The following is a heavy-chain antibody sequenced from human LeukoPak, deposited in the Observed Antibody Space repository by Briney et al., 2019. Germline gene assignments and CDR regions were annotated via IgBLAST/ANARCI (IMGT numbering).Heavy chain of an antibody. V-gene: IGHV1-18*01. D-gene: IGHD3-22*01. CDR2: ISAYNGNT. CDR3: ASTPPAPYYYDSSGYYG. Sequence: ASVKVSCKASGGTFSSYAISWVRQAPGQGLEWMGWISAYNGNTNYAQKLQGRVTMTTDTSTSTAYMELRSLRSDDTAVYYCASTPPAPYYYDSSGYYGWGQGTLVTVSS. CDR1: GGTFSSYA. J-gene: IGHJ4*02.